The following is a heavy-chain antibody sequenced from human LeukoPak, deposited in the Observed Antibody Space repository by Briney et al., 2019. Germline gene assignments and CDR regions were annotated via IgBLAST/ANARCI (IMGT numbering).Heavy chain of an antibody. CDR2: IYHSGST. J-gene: IGHJ3*02. CDR3: ARAYYDYVWGTYHDAFDI. D-gene: IGHD3-16*02. CDR1: GYSISSGYY. V-gene: IGHV4-38-2*02. Sequence: SETLSLTCTVSGYSISSGYYWGWIRQPPGKGLEWIGSIYHSGSTYYNPSLKSRVTISVDTSKNQFFLKLSSVTAADTAVYYCARAYYDYVWGTYHDAFDIWGQGTMVTVSS.